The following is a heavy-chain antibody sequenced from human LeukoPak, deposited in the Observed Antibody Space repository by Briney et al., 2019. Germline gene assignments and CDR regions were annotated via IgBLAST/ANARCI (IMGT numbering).Heavy chain of an antibody. CDR2: ISYDGSNK. Sequence: PGGSLRLSCAASGFTFSSYGMHWVRQAPGKGLEWVAVISYDGSNKYYADSVKGRFTISRDNSKNTLYLQMNSLRAEDTAVYYCAKGPFESPMIVVVIYPLDYWGQGTLVTVSS. CDR3: AKGPFESPMIVVVIYPLDY. V-gene: IGHV3-30*18. J-gene: IGHJ4*02. CDR1: GFTFSSYG. D-gene: IGHD3-22*01.